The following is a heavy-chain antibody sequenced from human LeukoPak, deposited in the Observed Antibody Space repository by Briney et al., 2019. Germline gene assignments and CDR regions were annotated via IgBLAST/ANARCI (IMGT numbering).Heavy chain of an antibody. J-gene: IGHJ4*02. V-gene: IGHV3-48*02. Sequence: GGSLRLSCAASGFTFSSYNMNWVRQAPGKGLEWVSSISVSSSIIYYADSVKGRFTISRDNAKNSLYLQVNSLRDEDTAVYYCAREFGSYYAQFDYWGQGTLVTASS. CDR3: AREFGSYYAQFDY. CDR2: ISVSSSII. CDR1: GFTFSSYN. D-gene: IGHD1-26*01.